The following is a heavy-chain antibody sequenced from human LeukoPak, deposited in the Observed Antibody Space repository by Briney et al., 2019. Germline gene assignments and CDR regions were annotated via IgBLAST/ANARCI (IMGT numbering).Heavy chain of an antibody. J-gene: IGHJ4*02. V-gene: IGHV1-2*02. CDR3: ARVFVSTVTSNNNYYFDY. CDR2: INPNSGGT. D-gene: IGHD4-11*01. Sequence: GASVKVSCKASGYTFTGYYMHWVRQAPGQGLEWMGWINPNSGGTNYAQKFQGRVTMTRDTSISTAYMELSRLRSDDTVVYYCARVFVSTVTSNNNYYFDYWGQGTLVTVSS. CDR1: GYTFTGYY.